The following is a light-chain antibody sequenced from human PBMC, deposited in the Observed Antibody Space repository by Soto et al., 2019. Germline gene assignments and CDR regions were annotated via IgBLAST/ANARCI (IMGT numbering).Light chain of an antibody. CDR2: DVT. Sequence: QSVLTQPASVSGSPGQSITVSCTRTSSDVGDYSSVSWYQQHPGKAPKLIISDVTNRPSGVSNRFSGSKSSNTASLTISGLQAEDEADYYCSAYTSTITVAFGGGTKLTVL. CDR3: SAYTSTITVA. CDR1: SSDVGDYSS. J-gene: IGLJ2*01. V-gene: IGLV2-14*01.